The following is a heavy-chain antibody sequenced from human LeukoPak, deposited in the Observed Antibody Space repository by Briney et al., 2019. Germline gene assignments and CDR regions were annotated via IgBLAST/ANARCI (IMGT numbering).Heavy chain of an antibody. CDR3: ARDPDYGDYGIDY. D-gene: IGHD4-17*01. CDR1: GGSISSYY. V-gene: IGHV4-4*07. Sequence: SETLSLTCTVSGGSISSYYWGWIRQPAGKGLEWIGRIYTSGSTNYNPSLKSRITMSVDTSKNQFSLKLSSVTAADTAVYYCARDPDYGDYGIDYWGQGTLVTVSS. J-gene: IGHJ4*02. CDR2: IYTSGST.